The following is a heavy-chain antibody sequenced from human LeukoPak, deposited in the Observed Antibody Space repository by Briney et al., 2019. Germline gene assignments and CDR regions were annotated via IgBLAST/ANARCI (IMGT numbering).Heavy chain of an antibody. D-gene: IGHD2-2*01. Sequence: SSETLSLTCTVSGGSISSYYWSWIRQPPGKGLEWIGYIYYSGSTNYNPSLKSRVTISVDTSKNQFSLRLSSVTAADTAVYYCATQPPYCSSTSCYQFDYWGQGTLVTVSS. CDR2: IYYSGST. CDR3: ATQPPYCSSTSCYQFDY. J-gene: IGHJ4*02. CDR1: GGSISSYY. V-gene: IGHV4-59*01.